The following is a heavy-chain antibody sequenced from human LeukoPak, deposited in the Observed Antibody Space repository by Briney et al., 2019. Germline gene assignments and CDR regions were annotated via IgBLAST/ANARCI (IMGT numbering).Heavy chain of an antibody. CDR1: GGSISSYY. CDR3: ARGRRYSSSWFPGGAYYYYMDV. D-gene: IGHD6-13*01. Sequence: PSETLSLTCTVSGGSISSYYWSWIRQPPGKGLEWIGYIYYSGSTNYNPSLKSRVTISVDTSKNQFSLKLSSVTAADTAVYYCARGRRYSSSWFPGGAYYYYMDVWGKGTTVTVSS. J-gene: IGHJ6*03. CDR2: IYYSGST. V-gene: IGHV4-59*12.